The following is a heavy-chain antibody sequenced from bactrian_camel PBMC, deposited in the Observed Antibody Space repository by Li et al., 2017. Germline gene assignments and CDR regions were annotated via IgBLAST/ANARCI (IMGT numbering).Heavy chain of an antibody. CDR2: VDSNGVT. CDR1: ESTYRSIC. Sequence: HVQLVESGGGSVQAGGSLTLSCTASESTYRSICMAWFRQAPGSQRETVATVDSNGVTKVTGSVKGRFTLSKDIAKRTLYLQMNNLTPEDSATYYCAADRGARLVRCLFSYYGQGTQVTVS. V-gene: IGHV3S53*01. D-gene: IGHD6*01. CDR3: AADRGARLVRCLFSY. J-gene: IGHJ4*01.